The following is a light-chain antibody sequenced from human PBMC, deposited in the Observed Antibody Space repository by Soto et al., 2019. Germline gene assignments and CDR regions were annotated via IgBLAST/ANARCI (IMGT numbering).Light chain of an antibody. CDR1: QSVSNH. CDR2: HAS. CDR3: QQYDNWWT. Sequence: EIVMTQSPATLSVSPGERATLSCRASQSVSNHLAWYQQKPGQAPRLLIYHASTRATGIPARFSGSGSGTEFTLTISSLQSGDFAVYYCQQYDNWWTFGQGTKVDIK. J-gene: IGKJ1*01. V-gene: IGKV3-15*01.